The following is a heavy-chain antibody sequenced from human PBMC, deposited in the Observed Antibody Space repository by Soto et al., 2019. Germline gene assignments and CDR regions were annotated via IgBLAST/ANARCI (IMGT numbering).Heavy chain of an antibody. CDR2: IRSSGSTI. V-gene: IGHV3-48*03. Sequence: EVQLVESGGGLVQPGGSLRLSCAASGFTFSSYEMNWVRQAPGKGLEWVSYIRSSGSTIHYADSVKGRFTISRDNTKNSLYLQMNSLRAQDTAVYYCGLLYKRGGMDVWGRGTTVAVSS. D-gene: IGHD1-1*01. J-gene: IGHJ6*02. CDR3: GLLYKRGGMDV. CDR1: GFTFSSYE.